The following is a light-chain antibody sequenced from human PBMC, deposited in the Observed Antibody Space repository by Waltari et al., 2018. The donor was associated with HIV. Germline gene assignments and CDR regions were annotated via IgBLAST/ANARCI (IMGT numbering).Light chain of an antibody. CDR2: WAS. V-gene: IGKV4-1*01. CDR3: QQYYSTPLT. J-gene: IGKJ4*01. Sequence: DIVMTQSPDSLGVSLGARATINCKSSQSVLYSSNNKNYLAWYQQKPGQPTKLLIYWASTRESGVPDRFSGSGSGTDFTLTISSLQAEDVAVYYCQQYYSTPLTFGGGTKVEIK. CDR1: QSVLYSSNNKNY.